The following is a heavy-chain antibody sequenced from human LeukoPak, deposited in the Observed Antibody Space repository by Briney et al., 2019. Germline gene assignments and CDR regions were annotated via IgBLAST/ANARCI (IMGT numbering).Heavy chain of an antibody. CDR3: AREGFRRSYYYGSGSYYVSY. D-gene: IGHD3-10*01. Sequence: SVKVSCKASGGTFSSYAISWVRQAPGQGLEWMGWIIPILGIANYAQKFQGRVTISADKSTNTAYVELSSLRSEDTAVYYCAREGFRRSYYYGSGSYYVSYWGQGTLVTVSS. J-gene: IGHJ4*02. V-gene: IGHV1-69*10. CDR2: IIPILGIA. CDR1: GGTFSSYA.